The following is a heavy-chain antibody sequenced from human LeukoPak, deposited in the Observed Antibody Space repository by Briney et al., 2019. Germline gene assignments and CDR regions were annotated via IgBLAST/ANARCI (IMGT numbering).Heavy chain of an antibody. V-gene: IGHV4-59*01. D-gene: IGHD1-26*01. J-gene: IGHJ4*02. Sequence: ETLSLTCTISGASISDYFWSWIRQPPGKGLEWIGYVFYSGSTTYNPSLNSRVAISIDTSRSQFSLRLSSVTAADTAVYYCASCSGSYFFDYWGPGTLVTVSS. CDR3: ASCSGSYFFDY. CDR2: VFYSGST. CDR1: GASISDYF.